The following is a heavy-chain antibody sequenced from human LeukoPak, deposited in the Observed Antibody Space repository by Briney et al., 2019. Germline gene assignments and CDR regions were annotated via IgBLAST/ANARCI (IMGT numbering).Heavy chain of an antibody. CDR1: GYTLTGNY. V-gene: IGHV1-2*02. D-gene: IGHD6-19*01. CDR3: ARDMGGVAGTIGWFDP. Sequence: ASVNVSCMASGYTLTGNYMHWVRQAPGQGLGWVGWINPTSGDTNYAQKFQGRVTMTREPSIRTAYMELSRLRSADTAVYYCARDMGGVAGTIGWFDPWGQGTLVTVSS. J-gene: IGHJ5*02. CDR2: INPTSGDT.